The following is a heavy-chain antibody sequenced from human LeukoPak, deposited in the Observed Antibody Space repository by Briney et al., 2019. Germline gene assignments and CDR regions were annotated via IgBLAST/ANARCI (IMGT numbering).Heavy chain of an antibody. J-gene: IGHJ4*02. CDR2: IKQDGSQK. CDR1: GFTFSRSW. CDR3: AREVYGDNYFDY. D-gene: IGHD4-17*01. V-gene: IGHV3-7*05. Sequence: GGSLRLSLAASGFTFSRSWMSWVRQAPGKGPEWVANIKQDGSQKYYVDSVKGRFTISRDNAKMSLYLQMNSLRAEDTAVYYCAREVYGDNYFDYWGQGTLVTVSS.